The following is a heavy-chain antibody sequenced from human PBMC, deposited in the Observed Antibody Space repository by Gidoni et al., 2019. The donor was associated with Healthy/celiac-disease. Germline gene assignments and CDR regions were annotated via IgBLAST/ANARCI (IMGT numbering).Heavy chain of an antibody. J-gene: IGHJ4*02. Sequence: QLLESGGGLVQPGGSLRLSCAASGFTFSSDAMRWVRQAPGKGLALVSALSGSGGSTYYADSVKGRVTISRDNSKNTLYLQMNILRAEDTSVYYFAKDQERWFGELYVYWGQGTLVTVSS. D-gene: IGHD3-10*01. CDR3: AKDQERWFGELYVY. V-gene: IGHV3-23*01. CDR2: LSGSGGST. CDR1: GFTFSSDA.